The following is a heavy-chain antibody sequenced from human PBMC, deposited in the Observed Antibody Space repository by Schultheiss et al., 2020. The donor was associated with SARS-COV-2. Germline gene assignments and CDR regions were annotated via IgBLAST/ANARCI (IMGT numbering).Heavy chain of an antibody. CDR2: INHSGST. V-gene: IGHV4-34*01. CDR1: GGSFSGYY. Sequence: SETLSLTCAVYGGSFSGYYWSWIRQPPGKGLEWIGEINHSGSTNYNPSLKSRVTISVDTSKNQFSLKLSSVTAADTAVYYCARRYYDFWSGYYRCWGQGTLVTVSS. CDR3: ARRYYDFWSGYYRC. D-gene: IGHD3-3*01. J-gene: IGHJ4*02.